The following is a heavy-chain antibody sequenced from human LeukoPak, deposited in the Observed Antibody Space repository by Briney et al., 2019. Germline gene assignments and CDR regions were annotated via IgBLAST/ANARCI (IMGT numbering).Heavy chain of an antibody. CDR2: IYHSGST. CDR1: GGSISSGSYY. J-gene: IGHJ4*02. V-gene: IGHV4-39*07. D-gene: IGHD6-6*01. CDR3: ARTVAARSVYFDY. Sequence: SQTLSLTCTVSGGSISSGSYYWSWIRQPPGKGLEWIGSIYHSGSTYYNPSLKGRVTISVDTSKNQFSLKLSSVTAADTAVYYCARTVAARSVYFDYWGLGTLVTVSS.